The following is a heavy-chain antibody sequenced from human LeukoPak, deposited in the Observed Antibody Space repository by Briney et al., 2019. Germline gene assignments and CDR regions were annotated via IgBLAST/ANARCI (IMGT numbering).Heavy chain of an antibody. CDR3: AKRAKNYDYVWGSYPLGH. CDR1: GFTFSSYA. D-gene: IGHD3-16*02. V-gene: IGHV3-23*01. Sequence: TGGSLRLSCAASGFTFSSYAMSWVRQAPGKGLEWVSAISGSGGSTYYADSVKGRFTISRDNSKNTLYLQMNSLRAEDTAVYYCAKRAKNYDYVWGSYPLGHWGQGTLVTVSS. CDR2: ISGSGGST. J-gene: IGHJ4*02.